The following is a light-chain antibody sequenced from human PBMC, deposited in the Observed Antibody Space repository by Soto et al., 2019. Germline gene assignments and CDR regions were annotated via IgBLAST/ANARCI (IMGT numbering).Light chain of an antibody. CDR2: DAS. CDR3: QQYNNYPWT. CDR1: QNINRR. V-gene: IGKV1-5*01. J-gene: IGKJ1*01. Sequence: DIQMTQSPSTLSASVGDRVTITCRASQNINRRLAWYQQKPGKAPNLLIYDASSLESGVPAGFSGGGSGTEFTLTISSLQPDDFSTFYCQQYNNYPWTFGQGTKVDIK.